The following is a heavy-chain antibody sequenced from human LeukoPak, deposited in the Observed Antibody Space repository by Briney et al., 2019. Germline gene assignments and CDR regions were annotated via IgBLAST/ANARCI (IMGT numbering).Heavy chain of an antibody. CDR1: GFTVSSNY. V-gene: IGHV3-53*05. Sequence: QSGGSLRLSCAASGFTVSSNYMSWVRRAPGKGLEWVSVIYSGGSTYYADSVKGRFTISRDNSKNTLYLQMNSLRAEDTAVYYCAREGRDGYNLDYWGQGTLVTVSS. D-gene: IGHD5-24*01. CDR2: IYSGGST. J-gene: IGHJ4*02. CDR3: AREGRDGYNLDY.